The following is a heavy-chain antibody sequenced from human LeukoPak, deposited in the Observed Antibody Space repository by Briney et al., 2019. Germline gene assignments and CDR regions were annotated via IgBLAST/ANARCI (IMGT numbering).Heavy chain of an antibody. CDR3: ARSSGSYRPFDS. CDR1: GFIFSSFE. D-gene: IGHD3-22*01. V-gene: IGHV3-48*03. J-gene: IGHJ4*02. Sequence: GGSLRLSCAASGFIFSSFEMNWVRQAPGRGLGWISHISHIGDIKYADSVKGRFTISRDNAKNSQYLQMTSLRAEDTAVYYCARSSGSYRPFDSWGQGTLVTVSS. CDR2: ISHIGDI.